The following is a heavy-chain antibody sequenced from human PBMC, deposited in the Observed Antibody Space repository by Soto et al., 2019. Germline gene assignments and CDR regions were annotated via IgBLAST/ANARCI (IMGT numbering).Heavy chain of an antibody. CDR1: GFTFSSYG. Sequence: QVQLVESGGGVVQPGRSLRLSCAASGFTFSSYGMHWVRQAPGKGLEWVAVIWYDGSNKYYADSVKGRVTISRDNSKNTMYLHMNSLRAEDTAVYYCARDTYYYDSSGYYLHWYFDLWGRGTLVTVSS. D-gene: IGHD3-22*01. J-gene: IGHJ2*01. CDR2: IWYDGSNK. V-gene: IGHV3-33*01. CDR3: ARDTYYYDSSGYYLHWYFDL.